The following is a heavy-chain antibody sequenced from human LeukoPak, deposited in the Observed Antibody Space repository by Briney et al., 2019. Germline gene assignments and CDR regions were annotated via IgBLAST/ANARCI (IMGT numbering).Heavy chain of an antibody. J-gene: IGHJ3*02. CDR2: IYYSGST. CDR1: GGSISSYY. D-gene: IGHD4-17*01. V-gene: IGHV4-59*01. CDR3: ARITTVTPRGAFDI. Sequence: SETLSLTCTVSGGSISSYYWSWIRQPPGKGLEWIGYIYYSGSTNYNPPLKSRVTISVDTSKNQFSLKLSSVSAADTAVYYCARITTVTPRGAFDIWGQGTMVTASS.